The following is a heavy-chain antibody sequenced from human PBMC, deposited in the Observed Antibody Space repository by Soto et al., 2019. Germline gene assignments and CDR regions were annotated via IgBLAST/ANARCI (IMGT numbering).Heavy chain of an antibody. Sequence: ASVKVSCKASGGSFSSYAISWVRQAPGQGLEWMGGIIPIFGTANYAQKFQGRVTITADESTSTAYMELSSLRSEDTAVYYCARSKGNYPPQGYYYGMDVWGQGTTVTVSS. V-gene: IGHV1-69*13. CDR1: GGSFSSYA. J-gene: IGHJ6*02. D-gene: IGHD4-4*01. CDR3: ARSKGNYPPQGYYYGMDV. CDR2: IIPIFGTA.